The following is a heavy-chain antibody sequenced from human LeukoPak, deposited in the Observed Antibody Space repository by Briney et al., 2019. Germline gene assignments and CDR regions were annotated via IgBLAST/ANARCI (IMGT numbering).Heavy chain of an antibody. CDR1: GYSISSGYY. J-gene: IGHJ5*02. D-gene: IGHD6-19*01. CDR3: ARRAVAGDSDWFDP. CDR2: IYHSGST. V-gene: IGHV4-38-2*01. Sequence: SETLSLTCAVSGYSISSGYYWGWIRQPPGKGLEWIGSIYHSGSTYYSPSLKSRVTISVDTSKNQFSLKLSSVTAADTAVYYCARRAVAGDSDWFDPWGQGTLVTVSS.